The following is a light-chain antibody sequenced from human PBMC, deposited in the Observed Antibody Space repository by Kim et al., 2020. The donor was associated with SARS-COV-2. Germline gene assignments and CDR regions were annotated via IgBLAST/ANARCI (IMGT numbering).Light chain of an antibody. CDR1: QDINNF. CDR3: LQLNSYPRT. CDR2: CAS. J-gene: IGKJ1*01. V-gene: IGKV1-9*01. Sequence: ASVGDRVTITCRASQDINNFLAWYQQKPGRAPNLLIYCASTLQSGVPSRFIGSGSGTEFTLTITSLQPEDFATYYCLQLNSYPRTFGQGTKLDIK.